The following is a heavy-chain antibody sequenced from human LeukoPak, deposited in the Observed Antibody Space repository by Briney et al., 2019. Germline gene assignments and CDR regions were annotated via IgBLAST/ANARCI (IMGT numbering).Heavy chain of an antibody. V-gene: IGHV1-46*01. CDR3: ARVSPHFYGMDV. J-gene: IGHJ6*02. CDR2: INPSGGST. Sequence: ASVKVSCKASGYTFTSYYMHWVRQAPGQGLEWMGIINPSGGSTSYAQKFQGRVTMTRDTSTSTAHMELSSLRSEDTAVYYCARVSPHFYGMDVWGQGTTVTVSS. CDR1: GYTFTSYY.